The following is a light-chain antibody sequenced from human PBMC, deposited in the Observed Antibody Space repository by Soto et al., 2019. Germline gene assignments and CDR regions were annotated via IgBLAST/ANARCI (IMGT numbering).Light chain of an antibody. V-gene: IGKV2-30*01. CDR3: MQGSHWPPWT. J-gene: IGKJ1*01. Sequence: DVVMTQSPLSLPVTLGQPASISSRSSQSLLSSDGNTFLNWFQQRPDQSPRRLIYKVSNRDSGVPDRFNGSGSGTDFTLKISRVEAEDVGVYYCMQGSHWPPWTFGQGTKVEIK. CDR1: QSLLSSDGNTF. CDR2: KVS.